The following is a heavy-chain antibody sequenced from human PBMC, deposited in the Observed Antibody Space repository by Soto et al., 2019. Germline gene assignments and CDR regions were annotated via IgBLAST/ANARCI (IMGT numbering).Heavy chain of an antibody. CDR1: GGTFSSYA. Sequence: QVQLVQFGAEVTKPGSSVKVSCKASGGTFSSYAISWVRQAPGQGLEWMGGIIPIFATANYAQKFQGRVMITVDESTSTAYMELSSLRSEDTAVYYCARSVSFRYQLLERGMDVWGQGTTVTVSS. J-gene: IGHJ6*02. CDR3: ARSVSFRYQLLERGMDV. CDR2: IIPIFATA. V-gene: IGHV1-69*01. D-gene: IGHD2-2*01.